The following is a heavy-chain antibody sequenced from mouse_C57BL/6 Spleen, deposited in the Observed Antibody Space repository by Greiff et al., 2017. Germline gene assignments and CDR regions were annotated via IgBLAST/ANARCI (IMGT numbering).Heavy chain of an antibody. D-gene: IGHD3-3*01. J-gene: IGHJ2*01. CDR1: GFTFSSYG. CDR2: ISSGGSYT. V-gene: IGHV5-6*01. Sequence: EVKLQESGGDLVKPGGSLKLSCAASGFTFSSYGMSWVRQTPDKRLEWVATISSGGSYTYYPDSVKGRFTISRDNAKNTLYLQMSSLKSEDTAMYYCARDAGTGFDYWGQGTTLTVSS. CDR3: ARDAGTGFDY.